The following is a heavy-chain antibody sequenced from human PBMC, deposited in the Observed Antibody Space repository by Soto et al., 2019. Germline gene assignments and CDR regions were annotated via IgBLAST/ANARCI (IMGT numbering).Heavy chain of an antibody. CDR3: ARGYEAVIAAYYFDY. Sequence: QVQLQQWGAGLLKPSETLSLTCAVYGGSFSGYYWSWIRQPPGKGLEWIGEINHSGSTNYNPSLKRRVTISVDTSKNQFSLKLSSVTAADTAVYYCARGYEAVIAAYYFDYWGQGTLVTVSS. D-gene: IGHD6-6*01. V-gene: IGHV4-34*01. CDR1: GGSFSGYY. CDR2: INHSGST. J-gene: IGHJ4*02.